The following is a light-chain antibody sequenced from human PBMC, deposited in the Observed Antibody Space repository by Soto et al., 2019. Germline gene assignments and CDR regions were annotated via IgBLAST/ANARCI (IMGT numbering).Light chain of an antibody. Sequence: EIVLTQSPDTLSLSPGERVTLSCRASQSLSSSNLAWYQQKPGQAPRLLIYYSSIRATGIPDRFSGSGSGTDFTLTISRLEPEDFAVFYCQHYGSSLFTFGPGTRWISN. CDR1: QSLSSSN. J-gene: IGKJ3*01. V-gene: IGKV3-20*01. CDR3: QHYGSSLFT. CDR2: YSS.